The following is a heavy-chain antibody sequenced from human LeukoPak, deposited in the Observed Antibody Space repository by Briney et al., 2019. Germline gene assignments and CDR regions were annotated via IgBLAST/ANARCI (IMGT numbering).Heavy chain of an antibody. CDR2: IRYDESNK. Sequence: GRSLRLSCAASGFTFSNYGMHWVRQAPGKGLEWVTFIRYDESNKYYADSVKGRFTISRDNSKNTLYLEMNSLRAEDTAVYYCAKGGRWLPKEFDDWGQGTLVTVSS. D-gene: IGHD5-24*01. V-gene: IGHV3-30*02. J-gene: IGHJ4*02. CDR1: GFTFSNYG. CDR3: AKGGRWLPKEFDD.